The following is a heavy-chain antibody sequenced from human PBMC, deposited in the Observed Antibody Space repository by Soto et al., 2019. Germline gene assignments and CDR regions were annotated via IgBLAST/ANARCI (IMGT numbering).Heavy chain of an antibody. CDR1: GFTFNAYG. J-gene: IGHJ4*02. CDR3: AKDSETGYSPYFYYFDY. Sequence: QVQLVESGGGVVQPGRSLRLSCAASGFTFNAYGMHWVRQAPGKGLEWVAVISYGGKNKYYADSVKGRFTISRDNSKNTLYLQMNSLRAEDTAVYYCAKDSETGYSPYFYYFDYWGQGALVTVSS. CDR2: ISYGGKNK. V-gene: IGHV3-30*18. D-gene: IGHD4-4*01.